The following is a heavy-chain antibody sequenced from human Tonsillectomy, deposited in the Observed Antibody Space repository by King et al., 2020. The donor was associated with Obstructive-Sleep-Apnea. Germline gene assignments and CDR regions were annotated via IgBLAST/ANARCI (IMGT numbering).Heavy chain of an antibody. CDR2: IYSGGST. Sequence: VQLVESGGGLVQPGGSLRLSCAASGFTVSSNYMSWVRQAPGKGLEWVSVIYSGGSTYYADSVKGRFTISRDNSKNTLYLQMNSLRAEDTAVYYCAYFGIAAAGRDYFDYWGQGTLVTVSS. V-gene: IGHV3-66*01. CDR3: AYFGIAAAGRDYFDY. D-gene: IGHD6-13*01. J-gene: IGHJ4*02. CDR1: GFTVSSNY.